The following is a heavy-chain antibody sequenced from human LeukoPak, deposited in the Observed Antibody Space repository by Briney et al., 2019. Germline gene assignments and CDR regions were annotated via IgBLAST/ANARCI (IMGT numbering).Heavy chain of an antibody. CDR1: GFSLTTSGIC. D-gene: IGHD3-10*01. J-gene: IGHJ4*02. CDR3: ARTPMVRGIITILDY. CDR2: IDWDNDK. V-gene: IGHV2-70*11. Sequence: SGPTLVKPTQTLTLTCTFSGFSLTTSGICVNWIRQPPGKALEWLGRIDWDNDKYYNPSLKTRLTISKDISENQVVLTMTNMDPVDTAIYYCARTPMVRGIITILDYWGQGVLVTVSA.